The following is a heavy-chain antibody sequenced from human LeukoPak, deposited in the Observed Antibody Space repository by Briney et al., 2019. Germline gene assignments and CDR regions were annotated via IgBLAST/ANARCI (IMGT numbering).Heavy chain of an antibody. CDR3: AKDPAYSYEGGFDY. D-gene: IGHD5-18*01. CDR1: GFTFSSYG. V-gene: IGHV3-30*18. CDR2: ISYDGSNK. J-gene: IGHJ4*02. Sequence: PGGSLRLSCAASGFTFSSYGMHWVRQAPGKGLEWVAVISYDGSNKYYADSVKGRFTISRDNSKNTLYLQMNSLRAEDTAVYYCAKDPAYSYEGGFDYWGQGTLVTVSS.